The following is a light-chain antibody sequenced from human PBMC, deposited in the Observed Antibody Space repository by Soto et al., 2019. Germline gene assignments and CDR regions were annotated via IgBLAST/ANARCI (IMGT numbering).Light chain of an antibody. J-gene: IGKJ5*01. V-gene: IGKV3D-20*02. Sequence: EIVLTQSPGTLSLSPGDSATLSCRTSQSVSSSYLAWYQQKPGQAPRLLIYGASTRATGVPARFSGSGSGTDFTLTISSLEPEDFAVYYCHQRSNWPPDTFGQGTRLEIK. CDR1: QSVSSSY. CDR3: HQRSNWPPDT. CDR2: GAS.